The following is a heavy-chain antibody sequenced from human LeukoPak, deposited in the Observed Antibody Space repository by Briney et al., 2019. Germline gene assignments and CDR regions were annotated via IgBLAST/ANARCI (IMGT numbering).Heavy chain of an antibody. V-gene: IGHV3-23*01. Sequence: GGSLRLSCAASGFTFSSYAMSWVRQAPGKGLEWVSFISPSGDRTSNADSVKGRFTISRDNSKNTLYLQMNSLRAEDTVVYYCARVTFGGVIVLDYWGQGTLVTVSS. D-gene: IGHD3-16*02. CDR3: ARVTFGGVIVLDY. CDR1: GFTFSSYA. J-gene: IGHJ4*02. CDR2: ISPSGDRT.